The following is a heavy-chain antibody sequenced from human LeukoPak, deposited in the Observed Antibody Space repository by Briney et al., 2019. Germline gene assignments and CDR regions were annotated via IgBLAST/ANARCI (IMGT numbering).Heavy chain of an antibody. CDR2: INHSGST. CDR1: GFSITNGYH. J-gene: IGHJ3*02. D-gene: IGHD5-24*01. V-gene: IGHV4-38-2*02. CDR3: ARDSVEMATIRAFDI. Sequence: PSETLSLTCTVSGFSITNGYHWGWIRQPPGKGLEWIGEINHSGSTNYNPSLKSRVTISVDTSKNQFSLKLSSVTAADTAVYYCARDSVEMATIRAFDIWGQGTMVTVSS.